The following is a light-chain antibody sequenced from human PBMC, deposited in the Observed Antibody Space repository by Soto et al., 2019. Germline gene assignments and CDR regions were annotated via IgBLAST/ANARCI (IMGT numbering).Light chain of an antibody. CDR1: SSDVGGYKF. Sequence: QSVLTQPASVSASPGQSITISCTGTSSDVGGYKFVSWYQQHPGKAPKLMIYDVSKRPSGVPDRFSGSKSGNTASLTISGLQAEDEADYYCCSYAGSYTWVFGGGTQLTVL. CDR3: CSYAGSYTWV. CDR2: DVS. V-gene: IGLV2-11*01. J-gene: IGLJ3*02.